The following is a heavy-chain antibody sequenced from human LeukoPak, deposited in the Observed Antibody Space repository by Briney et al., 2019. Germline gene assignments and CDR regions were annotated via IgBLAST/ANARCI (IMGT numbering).Heavy chain of an antibody. Sequence: GRSLRLSCAASGFTFDDYAMHWVRQAPGKGLEWVSGISWNSGSIGYADSVKGRFTISRDNAKNSLYLQMNSLRAEGTALYYCAKDIATIFGVDSAYYYGMDVWGQGTTVTVSS. V-gene: IGHV3-9*01. CDR2: ISWNSGSI. D-gene: IGHD3-3*01. CDR1: GFTFDDYA. CDR3: AKDIATIFGVDSAYYYGMDV. J-gene: IGHJ6*02.